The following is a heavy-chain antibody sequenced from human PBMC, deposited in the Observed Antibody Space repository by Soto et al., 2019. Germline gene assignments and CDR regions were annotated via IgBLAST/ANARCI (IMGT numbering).Heavy chain of an antibody. CDR1: GYTFTSYD. J-gene: IGHJ3*02. CDR2: MNPNGGNT. CDR3: ARRFGDTWSYYDFWSGPAVDAFDI. Sequence: ASVKVSCKASGYTFTSYDINWVRQATGQGLEWMGWMNPNGGNTGYAQKFQGRVTMTRNTSISTAYMELSSLRSEDTAVYYCARRFGDTWSYYDFWSGPAVDAFDIWGQGTMVTVSS. D-gene: IGHD3-3*01. V-gene: IGHV1-8*01.